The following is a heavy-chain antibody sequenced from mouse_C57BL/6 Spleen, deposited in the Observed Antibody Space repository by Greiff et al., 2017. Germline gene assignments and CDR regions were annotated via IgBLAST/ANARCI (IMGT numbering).Heavy chain of an antibody. V-gene: IGHV5-15*01. CDR2: ISNLAYSI. J-gene: IGHJ3*01. D-gene: IGHD2-1*01. CDR3: ARKDYGNYAGFAY. Sequence: DVKLVESGGGLVQPGGSLKLSCAASGFTFSDYGMAWVRQAPRKGPEWVAFISNLAYSIYYADTVTGRFTISRENAKSTLYLEMSSLRSEDTAMYYCARKDYGNYAGFAYWGQGTLVTVSA. CDR1: GFTFSDYG.